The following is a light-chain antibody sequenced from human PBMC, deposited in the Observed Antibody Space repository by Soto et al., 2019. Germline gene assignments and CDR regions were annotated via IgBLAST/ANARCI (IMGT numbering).Light chain of an antibody. V-gene: IGKV3-15*01. Sequence: EIVMTQSPATLSVSPGERATLSCRASQSVSSKLAWYQQKPGQAPRLLVYGASTRATGIPARFSSSGSGTEFTLTISSLQSEDFAVYYCQQYNNWPRTFGQGTKLEIK. CDR1: QSVSSK. CDR2: GAS. CDR3: QQYNNWPRT. J-gene: IGKJ2*01.